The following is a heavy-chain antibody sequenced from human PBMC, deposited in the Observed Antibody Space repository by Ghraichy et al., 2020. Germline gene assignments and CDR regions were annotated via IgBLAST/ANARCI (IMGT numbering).Heavy chain of an antibody. D-gene: IGHD2-2*01. CDR1: GFTFSDYY. V-gene: IGHV3-7*03. J-gene: IGHJ4*02. CDR2: IHQYGSEK. CDR3: AREYPHDCSSINCPAPFEY. Sequence: GESLNISCIASGFTFSDYYMSWVRLAPGKGLEWLANIHQYGSEKYYVDSVKGRFAISRDNAKNSLYLQMNNLRAEDTAVYYCAREYPHDCSSINCPAPFEYWGQGTLVTVSS.